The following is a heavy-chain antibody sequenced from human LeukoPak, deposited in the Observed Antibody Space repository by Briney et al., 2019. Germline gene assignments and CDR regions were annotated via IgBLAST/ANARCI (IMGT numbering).Heavy chain of an antibody. CDR1: GGSLSGYY. V-gene: IGHV4-34*01. Sequence: SETLSLTRAVYGGSLSGYYWSWIRQPPGKGLEWIGEINHSGSTNYNPSLKSRVTISVDTSKNQFSLKLSSVTAADTAVYYCARGDYYDSSGYGPNWGQGTLVTVSS. J-gene: IGHJ4*02. CDR3: ARGDYYDSSGYGPN. CDR2: INHSGST. D-gene: IGHD3-22*01.